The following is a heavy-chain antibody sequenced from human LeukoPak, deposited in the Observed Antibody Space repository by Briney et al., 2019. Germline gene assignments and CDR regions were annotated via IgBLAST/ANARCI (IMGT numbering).Heavy chain of an antibody. D-gene: IGHD3-10*01. Sequence: GASVKVSCKASGYTFTGYYIHWVRQAPGQGLEWMGRVNPNSGGTNHAQKFLGRVTMTRDTSISTAYMELSRLRSDDTAVYYCARDFGGPSIGWGQGTLVTVSS. CDR3: ARDFGGPSIG. CDR1: GYTFTGYY. V-gene: IGHV1-2*06. J-gene: IGHJ4*02. CDR2: VNPNSGGT.